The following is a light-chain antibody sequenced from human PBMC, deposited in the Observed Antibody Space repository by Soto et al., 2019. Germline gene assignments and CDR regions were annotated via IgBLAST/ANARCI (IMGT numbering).Light chain of an antibody. CDR1: QSVSSSY. Sequence: EIVLTQSPGTLSLSAGERATLSCTASQSVSSSYLAWYQQKPGQAPRLLIYGASSRATGIAARFSGSGSGTGFTLTINRLEPEDFAVYYCQQYGSSPNTFGQGTRLEIK. J-gene: IGKJ5*01. CDR2: GAS. CDR3: QQYGSSPNT. V-gene: IGKV3-20*01.